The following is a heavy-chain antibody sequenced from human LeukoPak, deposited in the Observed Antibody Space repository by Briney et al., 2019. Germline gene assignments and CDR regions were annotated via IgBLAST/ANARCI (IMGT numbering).Heavy chain of an antibody. Sequence: GGSLRLSCGPSWFPLKFLSMLCARQAPGKGLEWVAYISTDGRTIYSGDSVKGRFSISRDNANSILYLQMENLPVDEPGVNNCNSYFEISGYFEEAYDTWGQGTLVTVSA. CDR1: WFPLKFLS. CDR3: NSYFEISGYFEEAYDT. J-gene: IGHJ4*03. CDR2: ISTDGRTI. V-gene: IGHV3-48*01. D-gene: IGHD3-9*01.